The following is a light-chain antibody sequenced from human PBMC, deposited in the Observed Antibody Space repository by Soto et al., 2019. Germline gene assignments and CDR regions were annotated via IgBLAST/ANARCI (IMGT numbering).Light chain of an antibody. V-gene: IGKV1-12*01. CDR2: AAS. J-gene: IGKJ5*01. CDR3: QQANSFPIT. Sequence: DIQITPKPSSLSASVGDRVTITCRASQGISSWLAWYQKKPGKAPNLLIYAASSLQSGVPSRFSGSESGTDFTLTISSLQPEDCAIYFCQQANSFPITFGQGTRLEIK. CDR1: QGISSW.